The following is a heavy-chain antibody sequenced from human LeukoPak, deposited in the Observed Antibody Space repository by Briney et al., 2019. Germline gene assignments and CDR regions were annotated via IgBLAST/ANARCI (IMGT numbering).Heavy chain of an antibody. J-gene: IGHJ4*02. CDR1: GFTFSSYG. D-gene: IGHD4-17*01. CDR3: ASHLITTVTTRDY. CDR2: ISYDGSNK. V-gene: IGHV3-33*05. Sequence: GGSLRLSCAASGFTFSSYGMHWVRQAPGKGLEWVAVISYDGSNKYYADSVKGRFTISRDNSKNTLYLQMNSLRAEDTAVYYCASHLITTVTTRDYWGQGTLVTVSS.